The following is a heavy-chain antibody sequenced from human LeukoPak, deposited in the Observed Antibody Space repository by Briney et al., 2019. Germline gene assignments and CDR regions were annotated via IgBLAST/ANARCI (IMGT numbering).Heavy chain of an antibody. CDR2: ISGSGGST. D-gene: IGHD2-15*01. CDR3: AKGGRGAYYYYYMDV. V-gene: IGHV3-23*01. Sequence: GGSLRLSCAASGFTSSSYAMSWVRQAPGKGLEWVSAISGSGGSTYYADSVKGRSTISRDNSRNTLYLQMNSLRAEDTAVYYCAKGGRGAYYYYYMDVWGKGTTVTVSS. CDR1: GFTSSSYA. J-gene: IGHJ6*03.